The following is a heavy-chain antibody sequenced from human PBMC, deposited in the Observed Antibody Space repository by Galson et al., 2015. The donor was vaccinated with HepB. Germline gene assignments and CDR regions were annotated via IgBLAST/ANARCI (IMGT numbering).Heavy chain of an antibody. Sequence: SVKVSCKASGYTFTSYGISWVRQAPGQGLEWMGWISAYNGNTNYAQKLQGRVTMTTDTSTSTAYMELRSLRSDDTAVYYCARAPYGASYYYMDVWGKGTTVTVSS. D-gene: IGHD4-17*01. V-gene: IGHV1-18*01. CDR1: GYTFTSYG. CDR2: ISAYNGNT. CDR3: ARAPYGASYYYMDV. J-gene: IGHJ6*03.